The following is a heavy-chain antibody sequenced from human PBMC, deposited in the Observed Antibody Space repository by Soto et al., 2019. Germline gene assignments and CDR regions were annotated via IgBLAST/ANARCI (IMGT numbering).Heavy chain of an antibody. CDR1: GGSISGGGYY. Sequence: SETLSLTCTVSGGSISGGGYYWSWIRQHPGKGLEWIGYIYYSGSTYYNPSLKSRVTISVDTSKDQFSLKLSSVTAADTAVYYCARVSDATYGMDVWGQGTTVTVSS. CDR2: IYYSGST. CDR3: ARVSDATYGMDV. J-gene: IGHJ6*02. V-gene: IGHV4-31*03. D-gene: IGHD2-2*01.